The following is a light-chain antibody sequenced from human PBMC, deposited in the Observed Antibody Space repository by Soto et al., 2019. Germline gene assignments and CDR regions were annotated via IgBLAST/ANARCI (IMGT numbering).Light chain of an antibody. V-gene: IGKV3D-20*02. CDR1: QSVSSGF. Sequence: EIVLTQSPGTLSLSPGERATLSCRASQSVSSGFLAWYQQKPGQAPRPLVYGASNRATGIPDRFSGGGSGTDFTITISSLEPEDFEVYYCQQRSNWPITFGQGTRLEIK. CDR3: QQRSNWPIT. CDR2: GAS. J-gene: IGKJ5*01.